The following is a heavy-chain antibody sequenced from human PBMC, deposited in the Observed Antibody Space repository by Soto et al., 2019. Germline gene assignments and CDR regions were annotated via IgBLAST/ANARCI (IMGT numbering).Heavy chain of an antibody. V-gene: IGHV3-30-3*01. CDR1: AVTFGNFP. J-gene: IGHJ4*02. Sequence: QVQLVESGGGVVQPGRSLRLSCAASAVTFGNFPMHWVRQAPGKGLEWVAVISFDGSDKYYADSVRGRFTISRDNSKNTLFLQMNTVRPEDTAVYYCAGEIGVYANGQNSALDSWGQGTLVTVSS. CDR3: AGEIGVYANGQNSALDS. D-gene: IGHD2-8*01. CDR2: ISFDGSDK.